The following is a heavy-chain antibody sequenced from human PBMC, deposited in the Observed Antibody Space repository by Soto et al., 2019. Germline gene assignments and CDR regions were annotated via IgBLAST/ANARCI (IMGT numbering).Heavy chain of an antibody. V-gene: IGHV4-39*02. Sequence: PSETLSLTCTVSGDSISRSRYSWGWIRQPPGKGLEWIGSIYYSGSTYYNPSLKSRVTISVDTSKNQFSLKLGSVTAADTAVYYCAREVVGATTKTGMRIDYWGQGTLVTVSS. J-gene: IGHJ4*02. D-gene: IGHD1-26*01. CDR2: IYYSGST. CDR3: AREVVGATTKTGMRIDY. CDR1: GDSISRSRYS.